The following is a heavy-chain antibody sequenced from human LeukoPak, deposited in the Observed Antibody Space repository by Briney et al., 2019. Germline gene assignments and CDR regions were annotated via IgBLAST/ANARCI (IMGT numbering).Heavy chain of an antibody. J-gene: IGHJ6*03. Sequence: SETLSLTCAVCGGSFSGYYWSWIRQPPGKGLEWIGEINHSGSTNYNPSLKSRVTISVDTSKNQFSLKLSSVTAADTAVYYCARGRYYYGSGSYPRYYYYYYMDVWGKGTTVTVSS. V-gene: IGHV4-34*01. D-gene: IGHD3-10*01. CDR2: INHSGST. CDR3: ARGRYYYGSGSYPRYYYYYYMDV. CDR1: GGSFSGYY.